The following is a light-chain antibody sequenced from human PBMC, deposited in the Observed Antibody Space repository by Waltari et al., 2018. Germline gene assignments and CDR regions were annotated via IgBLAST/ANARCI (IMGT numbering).Light chain of an antibody. CDR2: EDN. CDR1: SGSIASNY. J-gene: IGLJ2*01. Sequence: NFILTQPHSVSESPGKTITISCTRSSGSIASNYVQWYRQRPGSAPTTLINEDNQRASGVPYRFSGSIDYSSTSAFLTISTLKTEDEADYDCQSYDRSTVIFGGGTKLTVL. CDR3: QSYDRSTVI. V-gene: IGLV6-57*03.